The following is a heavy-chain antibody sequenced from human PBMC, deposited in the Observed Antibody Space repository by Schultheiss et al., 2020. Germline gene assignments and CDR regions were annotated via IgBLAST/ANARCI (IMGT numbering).Heavy chain of an antibody. V-gene: IGHV3-30*03. CDR2: ISYDGSNK. CDR3: ARRPGPEYCKSASCFYFDY. Sequence: GGSLRLSCAASGFTFSSYGMHWVRQAPGKGLEWVAVISYDGSNKYYADSVKGRFTISRDNSKNTLYLQMKSLRVDDTAVYYCARRPGPEYCKSASCFYFDYWGQGTLVTVSS. D-gene: IGHD2-2*01. CDR1: GFTFSSYG. J-gene: IGHJ4*02.